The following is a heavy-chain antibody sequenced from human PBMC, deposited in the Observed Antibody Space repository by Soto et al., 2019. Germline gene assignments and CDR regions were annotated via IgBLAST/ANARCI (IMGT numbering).Heavy chain of an antibody. CDR3: AKASFKGSSSGSYYFDY. CDR1: GFTFSSYA. V-gene: IGHV3-23*01. D-gene: IGHD1-26*01. Sequence: GGSLRLSCAASGFTFSSYAMSWVRQAPGKGLEWVSAISGSGGSTYYADSVKGRFTISRDNSKNTLYLQMNSLRAEDTALYYCAKASFKGSSSGSYYFDYWGQGTLVTVSS. CDR2: ISGSGGST. J-gene: IGHJ4*02.